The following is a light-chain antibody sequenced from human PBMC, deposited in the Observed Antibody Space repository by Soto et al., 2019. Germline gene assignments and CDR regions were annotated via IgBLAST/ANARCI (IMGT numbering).Light chain of an antibody. V-gene: IGKV3-11*01. CDR2: DAS. Sequence: IVLTQSPATLSLSPGERSTLSCRASQSVSSYLAWYQQKPGQAPRLLIYDASNRATGIPARFSGSGSGTDFTLTISSLEPEDFAVYYCQHRSKWPLTFGGGTKVDIK. CDR1: QSVSSY. J-gene: IGKJ4*01. CDR3: QHRSKWPLT.